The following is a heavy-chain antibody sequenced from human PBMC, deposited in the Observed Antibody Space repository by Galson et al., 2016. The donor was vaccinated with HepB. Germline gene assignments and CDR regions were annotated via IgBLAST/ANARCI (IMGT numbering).Heavy chain of an antibody. CDR1: GYTLTELR. CDR2: LDPEGGER. D-gene: IGHD2-15*01. V-gene: IGHV1-24*01. Sequence: SVKVSCKVSGYTLTELRMHWVRQAPGKGLEWMGGLDPEGGERIYARKFQGRVTMTEDTSTDTAFMELSSLRSEDTAVYYCTPIVVSSEWYGGGPWENNWFDPCGQGTLVTVSS. CDR3: TPIVVSSEWYGGGPWENNWFDP. J-gene: IGHJ5*02.